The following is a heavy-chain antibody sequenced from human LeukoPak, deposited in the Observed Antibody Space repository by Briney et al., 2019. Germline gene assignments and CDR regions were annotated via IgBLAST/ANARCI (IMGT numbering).Heavy chain of an antibody. V-gene: IGHV4-59*01. Sequence: PSETLSLTCTVSGGSISSSYWSWIRQPPGKGLEWIGYIYNSGSTSYNPSLKSRVTISLDTSKNQFSLRLSSVTAADTAVCYCARGATAWVHFDSWGQGTLVTVSS. J-gene: IGHJ4*02. CDR1: GGSISSSY. D-gene: IGHD1-26*01. CDR3: ARGATAWVHFDS. CDR2: IYNSGST.